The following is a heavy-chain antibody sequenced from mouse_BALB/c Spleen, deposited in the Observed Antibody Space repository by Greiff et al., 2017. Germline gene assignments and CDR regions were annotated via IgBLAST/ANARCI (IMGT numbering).Heavy chain of an antibody. J-gene: IGHJ4*01. D-gene: IGHD2-1*01. CDR2: INSNGGST. CDR3: ARDPIYHGPLYYAMDY. V-gene: IGHV5-6-3*01. Sequence: EVQRVESGGGLVQPGGSLKLSCAASGFTFSSYGMSWVRQTPDKRLELVATINSNGGSTYYPDSVKGRFTISRDNAKNTLYLQMSSLKSEDTAMYYCARDPIYHGPLYYAMDYWGQGTSVTVSS. CDR1: GFTFSSYG.